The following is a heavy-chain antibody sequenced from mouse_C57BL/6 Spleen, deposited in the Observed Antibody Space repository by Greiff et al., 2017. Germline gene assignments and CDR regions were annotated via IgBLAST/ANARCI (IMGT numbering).Heavy chain of an antibody. CDR2: INPYNGGT. Sequence: VQLKESGPVLVKPGASVKMSCKASGYTFTDYYMNWVKQSHGKSLEWIGVINPYNGGTSYNQKFKGKATLTVDKSSSTAYMELNSLTSEDSAVYYCAEDYGNYDGFAYWGQGTLVTVSA. J-gene: IGHJ3*01. D-gene: IGHD2-1*01. V-gene: IGHV1-19*01. CDR3: AEDYGNYDGFAY. CDR1: GYTFTDYY.